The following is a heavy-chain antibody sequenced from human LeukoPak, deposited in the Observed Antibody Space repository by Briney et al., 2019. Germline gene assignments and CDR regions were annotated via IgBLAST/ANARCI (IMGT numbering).Heavy chain of an antibody. CDR3: ARIGPLDAFDI. CDR2: ISSSSSYI. V-gene: IGHV3-21*01. Sequence: PGGSLRLSCAASGFTFSSYSMNWVRQAPGKGLEWVSSISSSSSYIYYADSVKGRFTISRDNAKNSLYLQMNSLKAEDTAVYYCARIGPLDAFDIWGQGTMVTVSS. CDR1: GFTFSSYS. J-gene: IGHJ3*02.